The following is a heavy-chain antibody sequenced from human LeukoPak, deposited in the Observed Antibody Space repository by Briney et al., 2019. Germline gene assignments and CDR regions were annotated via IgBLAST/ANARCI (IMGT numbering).Heavy chain of an antibody. J-gene: IGHJ3*02. CDR2: INHSGST. V-gene: IGHV4-34*01. CDR3: ARGSAPPRGFFDI. Sequence: SETLSLTCAVYGGSFSGYYWSWIRQPPGKGLEWIGDINHSGSTYYNPSLKSRVTISVDTSKNQFSLKLSSVTAADTAVYYCARGSAPPRGFFDIWGQGTMVTVSS. CDR1: GGSFSGYY.